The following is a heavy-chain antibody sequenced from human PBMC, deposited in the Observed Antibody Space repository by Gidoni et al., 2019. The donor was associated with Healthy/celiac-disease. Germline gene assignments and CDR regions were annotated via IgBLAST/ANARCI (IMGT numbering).Heavy chain of an antibody. CDR3: ARAQQPGMYLDY. V-gene: IGHV2-70*15. CDR1: AFARRTSRMS. D-gene: IGHD6-13*01. CDR2: IDWDDDK. Sequence: QITLRESGPALVKPTQTLTLNYTFSAFARRTSRMSVSWIRQPTGKALEWLARIDWDDDKYYSTSLKTRLSISKDTSKNQVVLTMTNMDHVDTATYYCARAQQPGMYLDYWGQGTLVTVSS. J-gene: IGHJ4*02.